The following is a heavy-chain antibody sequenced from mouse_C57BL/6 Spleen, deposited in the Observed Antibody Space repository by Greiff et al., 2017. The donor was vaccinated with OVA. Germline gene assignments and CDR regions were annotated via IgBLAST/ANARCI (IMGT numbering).Heavy chain of an antibody. CDR3: ARESELGRYFDV. Sequence: EVMLVESEGGLVQPGSSMKLSCTASGFTFSDYYMAWVRQVPEKGLEWVANINYDGSSTYYLDSLKSRFIISRDNAKNILYLQRSSLKSEDTATYYCARESELGRYFDVWGTGTTVTVSS. J-gene: IGHJ1*03. V-gene: IGHV5-16*01. D-gene: IGHD4-1*01. CDR1: GFTFSDYY. CDR2: INYDGSST.